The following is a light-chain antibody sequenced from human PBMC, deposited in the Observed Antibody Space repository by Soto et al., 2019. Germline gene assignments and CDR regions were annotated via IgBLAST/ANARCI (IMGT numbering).Light chain of an antibody. Sequence: QSVLTQPPSVSGAPGQRVTISCTGSSSNIGAGYDVHWYQQLPGTAPKLLIYGTSNRPSGVPDRFSGSKSGTSASLAITGLQAEDEADYYCQSYDSSLSVWVFGGGTRSPS. CDR1: SSNIGAGYD. V-gene: IGLV1-40*01. CDR2: GTS. CDR3: QSYDSSLSVWV. J-gene: IGLJ3*02.